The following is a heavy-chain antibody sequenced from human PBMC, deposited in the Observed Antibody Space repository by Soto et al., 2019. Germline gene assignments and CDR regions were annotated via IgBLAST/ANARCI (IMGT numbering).Heavy chain of an antibody. CDR2: IIPIFGTA. CDR3: ARAAELVRCIGGSCYSGSDY. CDR1: GGTFSSYA. J-gene: IGHJ4*02. V-gene: IGHV1-69*01. Sequence: QVQLVQSVAEVTKPGSSVKVSCKASGGTFSSYAISWVRQAPGQGLEWMGGIIPIFGTANYAQKFQGRVTITSDESTSTAYMELSSLRSEDTAVYYCARAAELVRCIGGSCYSGSDYWGQGTLVTVSS. D-gene: IGHD2-15*01.